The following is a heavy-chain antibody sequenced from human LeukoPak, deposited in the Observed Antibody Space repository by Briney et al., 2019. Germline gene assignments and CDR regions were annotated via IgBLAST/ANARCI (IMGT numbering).Heavy chain of an antibody. J-gene: IGHJ3*02. CDR3: ASPVNYYDSSGYPLHAFDI. CDR1: GYSFTSHW. Sequence: GESLRISWKGSGYSFTSHWISLVRQIPGEGLGWMGRIDPSDYYTNYSPSFQGHVTISADKSISTTYLQWSSLKASDTAMYYCASPVNYYDSSGYPLHAFDIWGQGTMVTVSS. V-gene: IGHV5-10-1*01. CDR2: IDPSDYYT. D-gene: IGHD3-22*01.